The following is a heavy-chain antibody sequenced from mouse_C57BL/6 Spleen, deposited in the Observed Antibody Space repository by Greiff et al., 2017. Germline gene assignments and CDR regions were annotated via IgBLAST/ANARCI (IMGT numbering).Heavy chain of an antibody. CDR3: ARETTVVHWYFDV. V-gene: IGHV1-55*01. J-gene: IGHJ1*03. D-gene: IGHD1-1*01. CDR1: GYTFTSYW. Sequence: QVQLKQPGAELVKPGASVKMSCKASGYTFTSYWITWVKQRPGQGLEWIGDIYPGSGSTNYNEKFKSKATLTVDTSSSTAYMQPSSLTSEDSAVYYGARETTVVHWYFDVWGTGTTVTVSS. CDR2: IYPGSGST.